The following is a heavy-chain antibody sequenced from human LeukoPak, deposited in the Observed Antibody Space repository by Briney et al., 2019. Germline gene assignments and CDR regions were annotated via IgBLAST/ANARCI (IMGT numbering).Heavy chain of an antibody. CDR2: ISSSGSTI. D-gene: IGHD3-10*01. CDR1: GFTFSRYS. J-gene: IGHJ4*02. V-gene: IGHV3-48*04. Sequence: GGSLRLSCAASGFTFSRYSMSWIRQAPGKGLEWVSYISSSGSTIYYADSVKGRFTISRDNAKNSLYLQMNSLRAEDTAVYYCARVLSRLGYGSGSYPGDYWDQGTLVTVSS. CDR3: ARVLSRLGYGSGSYPGDY.